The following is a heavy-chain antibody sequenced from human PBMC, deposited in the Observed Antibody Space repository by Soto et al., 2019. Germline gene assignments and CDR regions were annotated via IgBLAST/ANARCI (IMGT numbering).Heavy chain of an antibody. CDR3: ARYDYIWGSYPSPFDY. CDR1: GFPFSSYW. V-gene: IGHV3-7*01. CDR2: IKQDGSEK. D-gene: IGHD3-16*02. J-gene: IGHJ4*02. Sequence: GGSLRLSCAASGFPFSSYWMSWVRQAPGKGLEWVANIKQDGSEKYYVDSVKGRFTISRDNAKNSLYLQMNSLRAEDTAVYYCARYDYIWGSYPSPFDYWGQGTLVTVSS.